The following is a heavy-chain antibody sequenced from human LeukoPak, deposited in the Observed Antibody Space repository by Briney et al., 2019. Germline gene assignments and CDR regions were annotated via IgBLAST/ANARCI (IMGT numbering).Heavy chain of an antibody. CDR1: GFTFSSYA. V-gene: IGHV3-23*01. J-gene: IGHJ4*02. CDR3: AKDGPIFGAFDY. CDR2: ISGSGGST. Sequence: PGGSLRLSCAASGFTFSSYAMSWVRQAPGKGLEWVSGISGSGGSTYYAHSVKGRFTISRDNSKNTLYLQMNSLRAEDTAVYYCAKDGPIFGAFDYWGQGTLVTVSS. D-gene: IGHD3-3*01.